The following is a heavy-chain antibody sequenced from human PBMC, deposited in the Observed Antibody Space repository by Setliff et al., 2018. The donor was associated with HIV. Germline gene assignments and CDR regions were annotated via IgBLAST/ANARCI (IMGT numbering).Heavy chain of an antibody. CDR3: ARDRSSYWYLGS. J-gene: IGHJ4*02. V-gene: IGHV4-59*12. D-gene: IGHD2-8*02. CDR1: GGSMSRYY. CDR2: VYYDEIT. Sequence: PSETLSLTCYVSGGSMSRYYWNWVRQPPGKGLEWVGYVYYDEITVNHYNPSLTSRVTVSIDTSKNQFYLNLTSVTAADTAIYFCARDRSSYWYLGSWGRGTLVTVSS.